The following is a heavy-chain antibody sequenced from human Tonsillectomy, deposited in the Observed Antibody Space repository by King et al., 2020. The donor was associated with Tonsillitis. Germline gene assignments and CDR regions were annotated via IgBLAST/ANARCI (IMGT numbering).Heavy chain of an antibody. Sequence: TLKESGPTLVKPTQTLTLTCTFSGFSLSRSGVSVGWILQPPGKALEWLALIYGDGDKRYSPSLKSRLTISKDTYKNQVVLTMTTLDPVDTATYFCARGTIVIVPAAMLEVFDNWGQGTLVTVSS. CDR3: ARGTIVIVPAAMLEVFDN. V-gene: IGHV2-5*02. CDR2: IYGDGDK. D-gene: IGHD2-2*01. J-gene: IGHJ4*02. CDR1: GFSLSRSGVS.